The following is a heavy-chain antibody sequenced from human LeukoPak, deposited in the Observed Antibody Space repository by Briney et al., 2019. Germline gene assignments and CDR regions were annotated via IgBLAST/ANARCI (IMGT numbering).Heavy chain of an antibody. D-gene: IGHD3-3*01. CDR1: GFIFEDYG. Sequence: PGGSLRLSCAPSGFIFEDYGMHWVRQAPGKGLEWVSGINWNGGSTGYADSVKGRFTISRDNAKNSLYLQMSSLRAEDTALYYCARWGSGYNLFDYWGQGILVTVSS. J-gene: IGHJ4*02. CDR3: ARWGSGYNLFDY. V-gene: IGHV3-20*04. CDR2: INWNGGST.